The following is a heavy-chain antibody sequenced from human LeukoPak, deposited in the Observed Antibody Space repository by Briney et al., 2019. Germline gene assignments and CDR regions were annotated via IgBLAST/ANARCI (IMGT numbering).Heavy chain of an antibody. J-gene: IGHJ4*02. CDR1: GFTFDDYG. D-gene: IGHD4-17*01. Sequence: PGGSLRLSCAASGFTFDDYGMSWVRQAPGKGLEWVSGINWNGGSTGYADSVKGRLTISRDNAKNSLYLQMNSLRAEDTALYYCARSGIYDYGDYGAFDYWGQGTLVTVSS. V-gene: IGHV3-20*04. CDR3: ARSGIYDYGDYGAFDY. CDR2: INWNGGST.